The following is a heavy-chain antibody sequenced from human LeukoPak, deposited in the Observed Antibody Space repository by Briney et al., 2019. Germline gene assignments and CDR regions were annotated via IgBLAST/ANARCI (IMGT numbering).Heavy chain of an antibody. J-gene: IGHJ4*02. D-gene: IGHD6-19*01. CDR3: ARDGAGWSRDY. CDR2: ISSESYYT. CDR1: GFTFSTCS. V-gene: IGHV3-21*01. Sequence: AGSLRLSCAASGFTFSTCSMNWVRQAPGKGLEWVSSISSESYYTYYADSVKGRSTISRDNAGNSLFLQMNSLRAEDTAVYYCARDGAGWSRDYWGQGTLVTVSS.